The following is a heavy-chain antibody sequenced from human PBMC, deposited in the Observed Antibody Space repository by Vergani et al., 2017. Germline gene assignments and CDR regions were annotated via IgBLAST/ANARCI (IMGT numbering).Heavy chain of an antibody. CDR3: ARDHRQQQLVSPGGY. D-gene: IGHD6-13*01. CDR1: GGSVSSGSYY. J-gene: IGHJ4*02. CDR2: IYYSGST. Sequence: QVQLQESGPGLVKPSETLSLTCTVSGGSVSSGSYYWSWIRQPPGKGLEWIGYIYYSGSTNYNPSLKTRVTISVDTSKNQFSLKLSSVTAADTAVYYCARDHRQQQLVSPGGYWGQGTLVTVSS. V-gene: IGHV4-61*01.